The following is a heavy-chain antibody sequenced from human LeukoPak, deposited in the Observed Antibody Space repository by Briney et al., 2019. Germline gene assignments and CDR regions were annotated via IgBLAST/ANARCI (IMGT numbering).Heavy chain of an antibody. CDR1: GFTFSSYS. Sequence: GGSLRLSCAASGFTFSSYSMNWVRQALGKGLEWVSSISSSSSNIYYADSVKGRFTISRDNAKNSLYLQMNSLRAEDTAVYYCARDSGPALLWFGELQSHNWFDPWGQGTLVTVSS. V-gene: IGHV3-21*01. CDR3: ARDSGPALLWFGELQSHNWFDP. D-gene: IGHD3-10*01. J-gene: IGHJ5*02. CDR2: ISSSSSNI.